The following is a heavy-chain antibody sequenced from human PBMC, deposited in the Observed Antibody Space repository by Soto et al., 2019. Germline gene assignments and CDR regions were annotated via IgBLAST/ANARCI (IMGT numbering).Heavy chain of an antibody. CDR1: GGSISDADYY. CDR2: IYYSGST. Sequence: SETLSLTCTVSGGSISDADYYWSWIRLLPGKDLEWIGYIYYSGSTYYNPSLKSRVNISIDTSKNQFSLKLSSVTAADTAVYYCARAVLPATAPFDYWGQGTLVTVSS. V-gene: IGHV4-30-4*02. CDR3: ARAVLPATAPFDY. J-gene: IGHJ4*02. D-gene: IGHD2-2*01.